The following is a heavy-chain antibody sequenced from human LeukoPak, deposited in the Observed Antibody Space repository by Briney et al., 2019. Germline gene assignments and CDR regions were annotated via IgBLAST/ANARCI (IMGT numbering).Heavy chain of an antibody. V-gene: IGHV3-7*01. CDR2: IKQDGSEK. Sequence: QPGGSLRLSCAASGFSFSSYWMSWVRQAPGKGPEWVANIKQDGSEKYYLDSVKGRFTISRDNAKNSLYLQMNSLRAEDTAVYYCARDKGGYDILTGYYPAGAYDYWGQGTLVTVSS. CDR3: ARDKGGYDILTGYYPAGAYDY. CDR1: GFSFSSYW. D-gene: IGHD3-9*01. J-gene: IGHJ4*02.